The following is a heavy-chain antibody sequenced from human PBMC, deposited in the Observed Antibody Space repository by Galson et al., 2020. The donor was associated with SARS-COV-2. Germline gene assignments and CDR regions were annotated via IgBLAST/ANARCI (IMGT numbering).Heavy chain of an antibody. D-gene: IGHD6-13*01. V-gene: IGHV5-51*01. Sequence: GESLKISCKGSGYSFINYWIGWVRQMPGKGLEWMGIIYPSDSDTRYSPSFLGQVTISADKSISTAYLQWSSLKASDTAMYYCARAPSTCARGNWFDPWGQGTLVTVSS. CDR1: GYSFINYW. CDR3: ARAPSTCARGNWFDP. CDR2: IYPSDSDT. J-gene: IGHJ5*02.